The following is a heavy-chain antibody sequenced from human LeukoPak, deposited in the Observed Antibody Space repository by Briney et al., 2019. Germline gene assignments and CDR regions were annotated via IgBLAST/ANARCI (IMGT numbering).Heavy chain of an antibody. J-gene: IGHJ4*02. V-gene: IGHV3-30*02. CDR3: AKGDDSTPWY. Sequence: PGGSLRLSCAASGFTFSSYGMHWVRQAPGKGLEWVAFIRYDGSNKYYADPVKGRFTISRDNSKNTLYLQMNSLRAEDTAVYYCAKGDDSTPWYWGQGTLVTVSS. CDR1: GFTFSSYG. CDR2: IRYDGSNK. D-gene: IGHD3-22*01.